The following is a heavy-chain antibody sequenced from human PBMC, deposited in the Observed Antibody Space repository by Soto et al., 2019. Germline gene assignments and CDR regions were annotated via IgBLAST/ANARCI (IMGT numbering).Heavy chain of an antibody. CDR3: ARDIAAAGTRYYYYYGMDV. V-gene: IGHV1-69*01. CDR1: GGTFSSYA. Sequence: QVQLVQSGAEVKKPGSSVKVSCKASGGTFSSYAISWVRQAPGQGLEWMGGIIPIVGTANYAQKFQGRVTITADESTSTAYMELSSLRSEDTAVYYCARDIAAAGTRYYYYYGMDVWGQGTTVTVSS. J-gene: IGHJ6*02. CDR2: IIPIVGTA. D-gene: IGHD6-13*01.